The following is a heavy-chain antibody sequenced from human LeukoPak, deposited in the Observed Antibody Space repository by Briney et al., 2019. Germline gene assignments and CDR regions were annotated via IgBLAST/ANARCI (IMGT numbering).Heavy chain of an antibody. J-gene: IGHJ6*02. CDR3: ARKDYYYYDMDV. Sequence: GGSLRLSCAASGFTFSSYAMDWVRQAPGKGLEWVSAISGSGGSTYYADSVKGWFTISRDNSKNTLYLQMNSLRAEDTAVYYCARKDYYYYDMDVWGQGTTVTVSS. CDR1: GFTFSSYA. V-gene: IGHV3-23*01. CDR2: ISGSGGST.